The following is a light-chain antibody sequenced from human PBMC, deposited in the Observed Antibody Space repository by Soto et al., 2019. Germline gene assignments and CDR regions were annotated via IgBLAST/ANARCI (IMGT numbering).Light chain of an antibody. Sequence: DIQMTQSPSSLSASVGDRVTITCRASQGIYKYLAWYQQKPGKVPKVLIYGAYTLQSGVPSRLSDARAGTNSTLTSSGLQSVNVATYYCQKYDSAPWTFDQGTKVDIK. CDR2: GAY. J-gene: IGKJ1*01. CDR1: QGIYKY. CDR3: QKYDSAPWT. V-gene: IGKV1-27*01.